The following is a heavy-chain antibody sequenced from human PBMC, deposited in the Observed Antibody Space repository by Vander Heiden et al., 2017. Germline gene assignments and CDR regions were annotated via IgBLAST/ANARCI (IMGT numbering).Heavy chain of an antibody. V-gene: IGHV3-33*01. Sequence: QVQLVESGGGVVQPGRSLRLSCAASGSTFSSSGMHWVRQAPGKGLEWVAVIWYDGSNKYYADSVKGRFTISRDNSKNTLYLQMNSLRAEDTAVYYCAWLNYYDSSGHDAFDIWGQGTMVTVSS. D-gene: IGHD3-22*01. CDR1: GSTFSSSG. J-gene: IGHJ3*02. CDR3: AWLNYYDSSGHDAFDI. CDR2: IWYDGSNK.